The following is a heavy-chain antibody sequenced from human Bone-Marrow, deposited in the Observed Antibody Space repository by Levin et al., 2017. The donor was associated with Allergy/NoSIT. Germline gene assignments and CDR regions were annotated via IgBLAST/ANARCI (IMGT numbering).Heavy chain of an antibody. V-gene: IGHV3-7*02. Sequence: GGSLRLSCAASGFTFSNYHMSWVRQAPGKGLEWVANINQDGSTKYYVDSMKGRFTISRDNTKNSLYLQMNSLRAEDTAVYYCASGIRNWGSLGGQGTMVTVSS. CDR1: GFTFSNYH. CDR3: ASGIRNWGSL. CDR2: INQDGSTK. D-gene: IGHD7-27*01. J-gene: IGHJ3*01.